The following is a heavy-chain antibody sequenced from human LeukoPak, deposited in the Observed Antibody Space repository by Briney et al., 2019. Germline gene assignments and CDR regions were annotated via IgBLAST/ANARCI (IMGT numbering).Heavy chain of an antibody. Sequence: SGGSLRLSCAASGFTFSSYWMSWVRQAPGKGLEWVANIKQDGSEKYYVDSVKGRFTISRDNAKNSLYLQMNSLRAEDTAVYYCAREYYYDSSGPWYNAFDIWGQGTMVTVSS. D-gene: IGHD3-22*01. CDR2: IKQDGSEK. J-gene: IGHJ3*02. V-gene: IGHV3-7*01. CDR1: GFTFSSYW. CDR3: AREYYYDSSGPWYNAFDI.